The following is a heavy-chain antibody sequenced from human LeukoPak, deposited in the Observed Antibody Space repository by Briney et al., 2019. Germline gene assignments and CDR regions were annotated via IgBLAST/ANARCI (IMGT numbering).Heavy chain of an antibody. CDR2: IYPGDSDT. Sequence: GESLEISCKGSGYSFTSYWIGWVRQMPGKGLEWMGIIYPGDSDTRYSPSFQGQVTISADKSISTAYLQWSSLKASDTAMYYCARQKNAGIAVAGTVDYWGQGTLVTVSS. D-gene: IGHD6-19*01. CDR1: GYSFTSYW. J-gene: IGHJ4*02. CDR3: ARQKNAGIAVAGTVDY. V-gene: IGHV5-51*01.